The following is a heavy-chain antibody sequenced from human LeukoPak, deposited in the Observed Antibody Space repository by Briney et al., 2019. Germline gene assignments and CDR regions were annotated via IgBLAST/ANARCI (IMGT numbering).Heavy chain of an antibody. J-gene: IGHJ6*03. CDR1: GYTFTGYY. Sequence: ASVKVSCKASGYTFTGYYMHWVRQAPGQGLEWMGWINPNSGGTNYAQKFQGRVTMTRDTSISTAYVELSRLRSDDTAVYHCARSHYDFWHYYYYYYMDVWGKGTTVTVSS. V-gene: IGHV1-2*02. CDR3: ARSHYDFWHYYYYYYMDV. D-gene: IGHD3-3*01. CDR2: INPNSGGT.